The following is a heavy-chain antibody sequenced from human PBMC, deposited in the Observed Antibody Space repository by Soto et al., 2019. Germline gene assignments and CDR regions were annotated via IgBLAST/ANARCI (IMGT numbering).Heavy chain of an antibody. D-gene: IGHD5-18*01. Sequence: GGSLRLSCAASGFTFSSYGMHWVRQAPGKGLEWVAVIWYDGSNKYYADSVKGRFTISRDNSKNTLYLQMNSLRAEDTAVYYCARDSGYSYGYRPGYYYMDVWGKGTTVTVSS. J-gene: IGHJ6*03. CDR2: IWYDGSNK. CDR3: ARDSGYSYGYRPGYYYMDV. CDR1: GFTFSSYG. V-gene: IGHV3-33*01.